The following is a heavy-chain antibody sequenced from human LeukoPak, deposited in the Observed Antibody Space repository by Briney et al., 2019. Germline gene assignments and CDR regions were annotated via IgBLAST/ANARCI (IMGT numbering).Heavy chain of an antibody. CDR2: INIDGSST. CDR3: AKGGRLRPDY. CDR1: GFTFSSYW. Sequence: GGSLRLSRAASGFTFSSYWMHWVRQAPGQGLVWVSRINIDGSSTTYADSVKGRFTISRDNAKNTLYLQMNSLRAEDTAMYYCAKGGRLRPDYWGQGTLVTVSS. J-gene: IGHJ4*02. D-gene: IGHD3-16*01. V-gene: IGHV3-74*01.